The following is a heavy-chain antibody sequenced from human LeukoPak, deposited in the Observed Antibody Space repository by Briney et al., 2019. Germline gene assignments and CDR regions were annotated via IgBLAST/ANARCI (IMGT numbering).Heavy chain of an antibody. CDR1: GFSFSSYA. CDR3: ARGPVRYHFDY. D-gene: IGHD2-2*01. CDR2: IFSSGST. Sequence: PGGSLRLSCAASGFSFSSYAMSWVRQAPGKGLESIGFIFSSGSTNYNPSLKSRVTMSIDTSKKQFSLKLSSVTAADTAVYYCARGPVRYHFDYLGQGTLVTVSS. J-gene: IGHJ4*02. V-gene: IGHV4-59*01.